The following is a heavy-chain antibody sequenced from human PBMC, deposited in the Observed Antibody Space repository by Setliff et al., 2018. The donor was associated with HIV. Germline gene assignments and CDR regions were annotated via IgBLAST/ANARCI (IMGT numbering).Heavy chain of an antibody. V-gene: IGHV3-21*01. CDR3: ARGTVGATFLHNDY. D-gene: IGHD1-26*01. Sequence: GGSLRLSCAASGFTFSSYSMNWVRQAPGKGLEWVSSISSSSSYIYYADSVKGRFTISGDNAKNSLYLQMNSLRAEDTAVYYCARGTVGATFLHNDYWGQGTLVTVSS. CDR1: GFTFSSYS. J-gene: IGHJ4*02. CDR2: ISSSSSYI.